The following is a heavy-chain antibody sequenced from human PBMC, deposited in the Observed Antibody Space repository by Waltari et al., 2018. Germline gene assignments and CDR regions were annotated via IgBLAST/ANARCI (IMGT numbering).Heavy chain of an antibody. CDR1: GGTFSSYA. V-gene: IGHV1-69*01. CDR2: VIPIFGTA. D-gene: IGHD2-2*02. J-gene: IGHJ6*03. Sequence: QVQLVQSGAEVKKPGSSVKVSCKASGGTFSSYASSWVRPAPGQGLEWKGGVIPIFGTANYAKKFQGRVTITADESTSTAYMELSSLRSEDTAVYYCAGVVVPAAIRNPNYYYYYMDVWGKGTTVTVSS. CDR3: AGVVVPAAIRNPNYYYYYMDV.